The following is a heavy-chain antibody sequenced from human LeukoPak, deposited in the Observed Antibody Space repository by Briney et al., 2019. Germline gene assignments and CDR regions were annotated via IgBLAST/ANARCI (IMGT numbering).Heavy chain of an antibody. CDR1: GFTFSSYW. D-gene: IGHD3-3*01. Sequence: GGSLRLSCAASGFTFSSYWMSWVRQAPGKGLEWVANIKQDESEKYYVDSVKGRFTISRDNAKNSLYLQMNSLRAEDTAVYYCARDQVYTFWSGRFDYYYYYMDVWGKGTTVTVSS. CDR2: IKQDESEK. CDR3: ARDQVYTFWSGRFDYYYYYMDV. J-gene: IGHJ6*03. V-gene: IGHV3-7*01.